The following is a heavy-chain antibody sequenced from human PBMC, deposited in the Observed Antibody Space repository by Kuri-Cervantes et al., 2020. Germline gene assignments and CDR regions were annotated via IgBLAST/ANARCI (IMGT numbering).Heavy chain of an antibody. D-gene: IGHD3-10*01. CDR2: INPNSGGT. V-gene: IGHV1-2*02. Sequence: ASVKVSCKASGYTFTGYYMHWVRQAPGQGLEWMGWINPNSGGTNYAQKFQGRVTMTRDTSISTAYMELSRLRSEDTAVYYCARDIELLWFGELGADHYYYYGMDVWGQGTTVTVSS. CDR3: ARDIELLWFGELGADHYYYYGMDV. J-gene: IGHJ6*02. CDR1: GYTFTGYY.